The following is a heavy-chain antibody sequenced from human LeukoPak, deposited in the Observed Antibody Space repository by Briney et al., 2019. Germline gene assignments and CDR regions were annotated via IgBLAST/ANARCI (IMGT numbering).Heavy chain of an antibody. V-gene: IGHV4-59*01. CDR3: ARAVAYDILTGYPGGYYYYYMDV. CDR1: GDSINSYY. Sequence: SETLSLTCTVSGDSINSYYWSWIRQPPGKGLEWIGCIYYSGSTNYNPFLKSRVTISLDTSKNQFSLKLSSVTAADTAVYYCARAVAYDILTGYPGGYYYYYMDVWGKGTTVTVSS. D-gene: IGHD3-9*01. CDR2: IYYSGST. J-gene: IGHJ6*03.